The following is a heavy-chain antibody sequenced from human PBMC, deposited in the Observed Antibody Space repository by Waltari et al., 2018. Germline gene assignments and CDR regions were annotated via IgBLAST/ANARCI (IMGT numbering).Heavy chain of an antibody. Sequence: QLQLQESGPGLVKPSGTLSLTCGVSGDSVTNNYWWSWVRQTPGKGLEWIVQVNCSGKANSNPAVASRITVSRDTASNQVYLRVTSATAADTAIYYCARDRGRGLYLDSWGPGTLVTVSP. CDR2: VNCSGKA. CDR1: GDSVTNNYW. CDR3: ARDRGRGLYLDS. J-gene: IGHJ4*02. V-gene: IGHV4-4*02. D-gene: IGHD2-15*01.